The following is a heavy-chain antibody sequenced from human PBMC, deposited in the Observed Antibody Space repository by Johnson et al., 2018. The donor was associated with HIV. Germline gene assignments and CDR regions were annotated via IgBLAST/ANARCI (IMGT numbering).Heavy chain of an antibody. D-gene: IGHD3-22*01. CDR2: ISSKTDGGTT. CDR3: TTDHSRADDAFDI. V-gene: IGHV3-15*01. Sequence: EVQLVESGGGVVQPGGSLRLSCAASGFNFNDAWMNWVRRAPGKGLEWVGRISSKTDGGTTDSSAAGKGRFSISRDDSKNTLYLQMNSLKTEDTAVYYCTTDHSRADDAFDIWGQGTMVTVSS. J-gene: IGHJ3*02. CDR1: GFNFNDAW.